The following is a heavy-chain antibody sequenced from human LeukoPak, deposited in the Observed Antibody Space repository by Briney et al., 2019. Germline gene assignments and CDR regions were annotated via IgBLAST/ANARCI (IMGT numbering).Heavy chain of an antibody. CDR2: INHSGST. J-gene: IGHJ3*02. CDR3: ARGTTVTTDDAFDI. D-gene: IGHD4-17*01. Sequence: SETLSLTCAVYGGSFSGYYWSWIRQPPGKGLEWSGEINHSGSTNYNPSLKSRVTISVDTSKNQFSLKLSSVTAADTAVYYCARGTTVTTDDAFDIWGQGTMVTVSS. V-gene: IGHV4-34*01. CDR1: GGSFSGYY.